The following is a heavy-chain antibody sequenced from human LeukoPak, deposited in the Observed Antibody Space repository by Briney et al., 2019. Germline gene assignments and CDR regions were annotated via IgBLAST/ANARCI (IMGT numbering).Heavy chain of an antibody. Sequence: ASVKVSCKASGYTFTSYGISWVRQAPGQGLEWTGWISAYNGNTNYAQKLQGRVTMTTDTSTSTAYMELRSLRSDDTAVYYCARDRVQEYYYDRNWFDPWGQGTLVTVSS. CDR2: ISAYNGNT. V-gene: IGHV1-18*01. CDR3: ARDRVQEYYYDRNWFDP. D-gene: IGHD3-22*01. J-gene: IGHJ5*02. CDR1: GYTFTSYG.